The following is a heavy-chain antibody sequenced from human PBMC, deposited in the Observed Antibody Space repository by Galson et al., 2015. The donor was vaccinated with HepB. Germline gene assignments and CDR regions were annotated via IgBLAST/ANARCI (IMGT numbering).Heavy chain of an antibody. V-gene: IGHV2-5*02. Sequence: PALVKPTQTLTLTCTFSGFSLSTSEVGVGWIRQPPGKALEWLALIYWDDDKRYSPSLKSRLTITKDTSKNQVVLTMTNMDPVDTATYYCAHHYYYGSGSYYPDAFDIWGQGTMVTVSS. CDR2: IYWDDDK. CDR3: AHHYYYGSGSYYPDAFDI. CDR1: GFSLSTSEVG. J-gene: IGHJ3*02. D-gene: IGHD3-10*01.